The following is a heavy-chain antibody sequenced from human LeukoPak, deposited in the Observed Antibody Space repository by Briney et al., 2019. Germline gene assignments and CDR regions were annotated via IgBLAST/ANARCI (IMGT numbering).Heavy chain of an antibody. CDR1: GGSFSGYY. D-gene: IGHD6-19*01. CDR3: ESLAVASSNYYYMDV. J-gene: IGHJ6*03. Sequence: NTSETLSLTCAVYGGSFSGYYWSWIRQPPGKGLEWIGEINHSGSTNYNPSLKSRVTISVDTSKNQFSLKLSSVTAADTAVYYCESLAVASSNYYYMDVWGKGTTVTVSS. V-gene: IGHV4-34*01. CDR2: INHSGST.